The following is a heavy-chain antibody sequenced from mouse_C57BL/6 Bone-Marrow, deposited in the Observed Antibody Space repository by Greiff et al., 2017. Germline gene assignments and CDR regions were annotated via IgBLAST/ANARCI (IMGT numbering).Heavy chain of an antibody. J-gene: IGHJ3*01. CDR3: ARSHGNYWFTY. CDR1: GYTFTNYG. CDR2: INTYTGEP. Sequence: QIQLVQSGPELKKPGETVKISCKASGYTFTNYGMNWVKQAPGKGLKWMGWINTYTGEPTYADDFKGRFALSLETSDSTAYLQINNLKNEDTSTYFCARSHGNYWFTYWGQGTLVTVSA. V-gene: IGHV9-3-1*01. D-gene: IGHD2-1*01.